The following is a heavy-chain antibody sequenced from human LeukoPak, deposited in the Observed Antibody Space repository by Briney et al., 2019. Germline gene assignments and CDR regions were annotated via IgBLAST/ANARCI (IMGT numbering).Heavy chain of an antibody. CDR3: AKKSNHDSHGSDFDY. V-gene: IGHV3-23*01. CDR2: ISGGGAST. CDR1: GFTFSSYA. J-gene: IGHJ4*02. Sequence: GGSLRLSGAASGFTFSSYAMSWVCQAPGKALQWVSSISGGGASTYYADSVKGRFTIFRDNSQNTVSLQMNSLRAEDTAVYYCAKKSNHDSHGSDFDYWGQGTQVTVSS. D-gene: IGHD3-22*01.